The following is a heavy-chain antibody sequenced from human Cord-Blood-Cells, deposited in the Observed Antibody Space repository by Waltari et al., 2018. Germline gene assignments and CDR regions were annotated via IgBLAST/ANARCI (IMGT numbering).Heavy chain of an antibody. CDR2: INHSGST. D-gene: IGHD6-13*01. CDR1: GGSFSGYY. CDR3: ARGYGSSWPTTNYFDY. Sequence: QVQLQQWGAGLLKPSETLSLTCAVYGGSFSGYYWRWIRHPPGKGLEWIGEINHSGSTNYNPFLKSRVTISVDTSKNQFSLKLSSVTAADTAVYYCARGYGSSWPTTNYFDYWGQGTLVTVSS. V-gene: IGHV4-34*01. J-gene: IGHJ4*02.